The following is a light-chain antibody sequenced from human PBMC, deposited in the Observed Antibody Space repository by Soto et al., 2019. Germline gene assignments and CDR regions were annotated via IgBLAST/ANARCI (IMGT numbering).Light chain of an antibody. CDR1: SSDVGSYNR. Sequence: QSALTQPPSVSGFPGRSVTISCTGTSSDVGSYNRVSWYQQHPGKAPKLMLYDVNIRPSGVSNRFSGSKSGNTASLTISGLQAEDEADYYCTSWTTSTTMIFGGGTKVTVL. V-gene: IGLV2-14*03. CDR2: DVN. J-gene: IGLJ2*01. CDR3: TSWTTSTTMI.